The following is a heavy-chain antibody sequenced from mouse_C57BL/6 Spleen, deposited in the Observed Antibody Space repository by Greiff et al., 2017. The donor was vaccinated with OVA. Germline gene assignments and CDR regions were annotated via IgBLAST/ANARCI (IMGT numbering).Heavy chain of an antibody. CDR2: INPNNGGT. V-gene: IGHV1-18*01. Sequence: EVQLQESGPELVKPGASVKIPCKASGYTFTDYNMDWVKQSHGKSLEWIGDINPNNGGTIYNQKFKGKATLTVDKSSSTAYMELRSLTSEDTAVYYCARGVMVTTNYAMDYWGQGTSVTVSS. D-gene: IGHD2-3*01. J-gene: IGHJ4*01. CDR1: GYTFTDYN. CDR3: ARGVMVTTNYAMDY.